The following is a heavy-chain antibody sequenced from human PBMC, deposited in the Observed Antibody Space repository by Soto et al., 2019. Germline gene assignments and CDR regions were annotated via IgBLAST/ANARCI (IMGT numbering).Heavy chain of an antibody. D-gene: IGHD6-19*01. CDR2: IYWDDDK. Sequence: QITLKESGPPLVKPTQTLTLTCTFSGFSLSSTRMAVGWIRQPPGKALEWLALIYWDDDKRYSPFLKSRLTTTKDTSKNPVVLTMSNMDPVDTARYYCAHIVVAGLGYYFDYWGQRTLVTVSS. CDR3: AHIVVAGLGYYFDY. V-gene: IGHV2-5*02. CDR1: GFSLSSTRMA. J-gene: IGHJ4*02.